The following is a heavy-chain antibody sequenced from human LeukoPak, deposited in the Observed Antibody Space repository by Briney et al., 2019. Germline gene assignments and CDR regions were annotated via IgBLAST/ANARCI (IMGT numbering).Heavy chain of an antibody. D-gene: IGHD2-15*01. Sequence: GGSLRLSCAASGFTVSSNYMSWVRQAPGKGLEWVSVIYSGGSTYYADSVKGRFTISRDNSKNTLYLQMNSLRAEDTAVYYCAREVEDIGMDVWGKGTTVTISS. V-gene: IGHV3-53*01. CDR3: AREVEDIGMDV. CDR1: GFTVSSNY. CDR2: IYSGGST. J-gene: IGHJ6*04.